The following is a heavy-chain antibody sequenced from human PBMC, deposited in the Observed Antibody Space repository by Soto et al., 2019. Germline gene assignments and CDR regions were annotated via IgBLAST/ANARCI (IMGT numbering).Heavy chain of an antibody. Sequence: ASVKVSCKASGYTFSGYSLHWVRQAPGQGLEWMGWINPNSGVTNYAQKFQGRVAMTRDTSISTAYMELSWLRSDDTAVYYCARELFSYSGNYGDAFNIWGQGTMVTVS. D-gene: IGHD4-17*01. CDR2: INPNSGVT. CDR1: GYTFSGYS. CDR3: ARELFSYSGNYGDAFNI. J-gene: IGHJ3*02. V-gene: IGHV1-2*02.